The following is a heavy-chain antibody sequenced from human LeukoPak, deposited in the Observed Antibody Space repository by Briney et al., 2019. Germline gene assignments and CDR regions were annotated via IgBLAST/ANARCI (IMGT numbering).Heavy chain of an antibody. J-gene: IGHJ3*02. Sequence: GGFLRLSCSASGFTFSSYAMHWVRQAPGKGLEYVSGISINGGSTDYADSVKGRLTISRDNSKNTVYLQMSSLRAEDTAVYYCVKESRVVRGVIMDAFDMWGQGTMVTVSS. CDR2: ISINGGST. V-gene: IGHV3-64D*06. CDR3: VKESRVVRGVIMDAFDM. D-gene: IGHD3-10*01. CDR1: GFTFSSYA.